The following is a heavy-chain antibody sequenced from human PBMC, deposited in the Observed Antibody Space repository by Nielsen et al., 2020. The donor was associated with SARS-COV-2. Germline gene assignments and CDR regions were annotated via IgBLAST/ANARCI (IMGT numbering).Heavy chain of an antibody. D-gene: IGHD1-26*01. J-gene: IGHJ3*02. V-gene: IGHV3-7*03. CDR3: AKVGSFLGAMGAFDI. CDR2: IRPDGSEK. Sequence: GESLKISCAASGFTFSSLWMSWVRQVPGKGQEWVADIRPDGSEKVYVDSVKGRFTISRDNAKNSMYLQMNSLRAEDTALYYCAKVGSFLGAMGAFDIWGQGTMVTVSS. CDR1: GFTFSSLW.